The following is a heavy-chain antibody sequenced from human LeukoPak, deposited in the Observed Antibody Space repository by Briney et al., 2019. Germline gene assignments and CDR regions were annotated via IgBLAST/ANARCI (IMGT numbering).Heavy chain of an antibody. V-gene: IGHV4-4*07. D-gene: IGHD3-10*01. J-gene: IGHJ4*02. CDR3: ARDTYYYGSGSHSYDY. CDR2: IYTSGST. Sequence: PSETLSLTCTVSGGSISSYCWSWIRQPAGKGLEWIGRIYTSGSTNYNPSLKSRVTMSVDTSKNQFSLKLSSVTAADTAVYYCARDTYYYGSGSHSYDYWGQGTLVTVSS. CDR1: GGSISSYC.